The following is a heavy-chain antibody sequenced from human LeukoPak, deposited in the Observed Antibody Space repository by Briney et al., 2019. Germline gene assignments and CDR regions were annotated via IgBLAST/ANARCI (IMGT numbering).Heavy chain of an antibody. CDR2: IYYSGST. D-gene: IGHD6-13*01. V-gene: IGHV4-39*02. J-gene: IGHJ3*02. Sequence: PSETLSLTCTVSGGSISGSNYYWGWIRQPPGKGLEWIGSIYYSGSTYYNPSLKSRVTISVDTSKNHFSLKLNSVTAADTAVYYCASELGGAAAGTDAFDIWGQGTMVTVSS. CDR3: ASELGGAAAGTDAFDI. CDR1: GGSISGSNYY.